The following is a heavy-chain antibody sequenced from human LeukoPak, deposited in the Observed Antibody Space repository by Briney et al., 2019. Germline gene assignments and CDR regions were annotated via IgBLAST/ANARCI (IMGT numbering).Heavy chain of an antibody. J-gene: IGHJ4*02. CDR3: ASLPGGDGSNLGAYFDY. CDR2: IYYSGST. V-gene: IGHV4-59*01. D-gene: IGHD5-24*01. CDR1: GGSISSYY. Sequence: SETLSLTCTVSGGSISSYYWSWIRQPPGKGLEWIGYIYYSGSTNYNPSLKSRVTISVDTSKNQFSLKLSSVTAADTAVHYCASLPGGDGSNLGAYFDYWGQGTLVTVSS.